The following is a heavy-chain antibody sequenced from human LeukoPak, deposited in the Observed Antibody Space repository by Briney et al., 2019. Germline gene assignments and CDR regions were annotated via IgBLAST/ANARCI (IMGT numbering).Heavy chain of an antibody. CDR2: RYYRSKWYN. Sequence: SQTLSLTCALSGDSVARNSAAWNWIRQSPSRGLEWLGRRYYRSKWYNDYAVSVKSRISINPDTSKNQFSLQLNSVTPEDTAVYYCAREDYYGSGSRVDYWGQGTLVTVSS. CDR1: GDSVARNSAA. D-gene: IGHD3-10*01. CDR3: AREDYYGSGSRVDY. V-gene: IGHV6-1*01. J-gene: IGHJ4*02.